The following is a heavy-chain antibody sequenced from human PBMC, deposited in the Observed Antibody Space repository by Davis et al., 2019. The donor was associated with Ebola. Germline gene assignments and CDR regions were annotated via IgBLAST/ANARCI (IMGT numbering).Heavy chain of an antibody. D-gene: IGHD2-2*01. Sequence: SETLSLTCTVSGGSISSYYWSWIRQPPGKGLEWIGEIYHSGSTNYNPSLKSRVTISVDKSKNQFSLKLSSVTAADTAVYYCARGGYCSSTSCYGYYYCGMDVWGQGTTVTVSS. CDR1: GGSISSYY. J-gene: IGHJ6*02. V-gene: IGHV4-59*12. CDR2: IYHSGST. CDR3: ARGGYCSSTSCYGYYYCGMDV.